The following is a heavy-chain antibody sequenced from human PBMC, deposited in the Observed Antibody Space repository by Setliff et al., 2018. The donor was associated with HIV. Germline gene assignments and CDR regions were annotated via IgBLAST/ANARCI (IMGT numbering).Heavy chain of an antibody. V-gene: IGHV3-74*01. J-gene: IGHJ4*02. CDR1: GFTFSSYW. CDR2: INNDATIT. Sequence: ETLSLSCAASGFTFSSYWMNWVRQAPGKGLMWVSHINNDATITNYADSVKGRFTISRDNAKNTLYLQMNSLGVEDTAVYYCATIWMRGAYFDSWGQGTLVTVSS. CDR3: ATIWMRGAYFDS. D-gene: IGHD2-21*01.